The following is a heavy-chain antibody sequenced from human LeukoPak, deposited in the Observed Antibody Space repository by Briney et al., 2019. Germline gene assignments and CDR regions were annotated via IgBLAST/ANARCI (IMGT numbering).Heavy chain of an antibody. D-gene: IGHD1-26*01. V-gene: IGHV3-74*01. CDR3: AWGATTLDY. CDR2: IDGDGSST. Sequence: GGSLRLSCAASGFTFSSYWMHWVRHAPGRGPVWLSRIDGDGSSTSHADSAKGRFTISRDNAKNTLYLEMNSLRAEDTAVYYCAWGATTLDYWGQGTLVTVSS. J-gene: IGHJ4*02. CDR1: GFTFSSYW.